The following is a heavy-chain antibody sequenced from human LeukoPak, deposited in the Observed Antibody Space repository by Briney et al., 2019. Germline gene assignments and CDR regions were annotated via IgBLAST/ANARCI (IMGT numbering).Heavy chain of an antibody. CDR1: EFTFSNYA. CDR2: ISYDGDTI. J-gene: IGHJ4*02. D-gene: IGHD3-22*01. CDR3: ARGQDYYDSSGYYSFDY. Sequence: GGSLRLSCAASEFTFSNYALHWVRQAPGKGLQGVAVISYDGDTIHYADSVKGRFTISRDNSKNTLYLQMNSLRAEDTAVYYCARGQDYYDSSGYYSFDYWGQEPLVTVSS. V-gene: IGHV3-30*14.